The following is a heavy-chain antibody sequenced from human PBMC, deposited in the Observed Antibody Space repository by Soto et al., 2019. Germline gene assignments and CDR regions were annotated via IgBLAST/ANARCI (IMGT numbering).Heavy chain of an antibody. Sequence: QVELVQSGAEVKKPGASVRVSCQASEDTFTHYDLNWVSQATVQGIEWMGWMNPNTGNIDYAHKFQGRVTMTSDTSTSPVYMELRSLRSDDTAVYYCVRRVASGHRSWFDPWGQGTLVTVA. CDR1: EDTFTHYD. CDR3: VRRVASGHRSWFDP. J-gene: IGHJ5*02. D-gene: IGHD2-21*01. CDR2: MNPNTGNI. V-gene: IGHV1-8*01.